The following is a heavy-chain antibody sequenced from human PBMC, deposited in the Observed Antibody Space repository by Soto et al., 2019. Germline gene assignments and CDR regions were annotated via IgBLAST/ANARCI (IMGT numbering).Heavy chain of an antibody. CDR1: GGSVSSSSHY. CDR3: ARVVQGVAGRGWFDP. J-gene: IGHJ5*02. D-gene: IGHD6-19*01. CDR2: IYYIGCT. Sequence: PSETLSLTCTVSGGSVSSSSHYWSWIRQPPGKGLEWIGYIYYIGCTNYNPSLKSRVTISVDTSKNQFSLKLSSVTAADTAVYYCARVVQGVAGRGWFDPWGQGTLVTVSS. V-gene: IGHV4-61*01.